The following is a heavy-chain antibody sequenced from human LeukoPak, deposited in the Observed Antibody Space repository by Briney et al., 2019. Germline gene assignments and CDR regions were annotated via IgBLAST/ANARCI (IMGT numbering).Heavy chain of an antibody. CDR3: AKAANYDILTGYYLDH. Sequence: GGSLRLSCAASGFTFSSYAMYWVRQAPGKGLEWVAFIRYDGSNKYYADSVKGRFTISRDNSKNTLYLQRNNLRAEDTAIYYCAKAANYDILTGYYLDHWGQGTLVTVSS. D-gene: IGHD3-9*01. J-gene: IGHJ4*02. CDR1: GFTFSSYA. V-gene: IGHV3-30*02. CDR2: IRYDGSNK.